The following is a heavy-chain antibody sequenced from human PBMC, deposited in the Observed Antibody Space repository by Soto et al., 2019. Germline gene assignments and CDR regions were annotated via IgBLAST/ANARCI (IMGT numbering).Heavy chain of an antibody. Sequence: QVQLVQSGAEVKKPGASVKVSCEASGYTFTGYYIHWVRQAPGQGLEWMGWINPDSGVTKNAQKFQGRVTMTGDTSISTAYMELSRLKSAATAVYYCARDTGRSLASARFDDWGQGTLVTVSS. J-gene: IGHJ4*02. D-gene: IGHD2-8*02. CDR3: ARDTGRSLASARFDD. V-gene: IGHV1-2*02. CDR1: GYTFTGYY. CDR2: INPDSGVT.